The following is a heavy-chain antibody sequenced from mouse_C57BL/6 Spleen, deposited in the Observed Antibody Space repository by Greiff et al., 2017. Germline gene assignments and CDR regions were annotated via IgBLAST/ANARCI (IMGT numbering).Heavy chain of an antibody. V-gene: IGHV1-22*01. D-gene: IGHD2-1*01. Sequence: VQLQQSGPELVKPGASVKMSCKASGYTFTDYNMHWVKQSHGKSLEWIGYINPNNGGTSYNQKFKGKATLTVNKSSSTAYMELRSLTSEDSAVYYCARKGYGNYLYYFDYWGQGTTLTVSS. CDR1: GYTFTDYN. J-gene: IGHJ2*01. CDR2: INPNNGGT. CDR3: ARKGYGNYLYYFDY.